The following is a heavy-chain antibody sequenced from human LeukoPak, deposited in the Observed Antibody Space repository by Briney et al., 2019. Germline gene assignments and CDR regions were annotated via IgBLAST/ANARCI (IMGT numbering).Heavy chain of an antibody. J-gene: IGHJ3*02. CDR1: GFTFSSYG. CDR2: ISYDGSNK. CDR3: ASHYGGNSGGAFDI. D-gene: IGHD4-23*01. Sequence: PGTSLRLSCAASGFTFSSYGMHWVRQAPGKGLEWVAVISYDGSNKYYADSVKGRFTISRDNSKNTLYLQMNSLRAEDTAVYYCASHYGGNSGGAFDIWGQGTMVTVSS. V-gene: IGHV3-30*19.